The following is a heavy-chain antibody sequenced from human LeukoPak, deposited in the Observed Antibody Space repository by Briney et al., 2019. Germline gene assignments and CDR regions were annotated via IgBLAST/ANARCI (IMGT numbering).Heavy chain of an antibody. Sequence: SETLSLTCTVSGGSISSGGYSWSWIRQHPGKGLEWIGYIYYSGSTYYNPSLKSRVTISVDTSKNQFSLKLSSVTAADTAVYYCARASYYYDSRGKVDYWGQGTLVTVSS. CDR2: IYYSGST. J-gene: IGHJ4*02. D-gene: IGHD3-22*01. CDR3: ARASYYYDSRGKVDY. V-gene: IGHV4-31*03. CDR1: GGSISSGGYS.